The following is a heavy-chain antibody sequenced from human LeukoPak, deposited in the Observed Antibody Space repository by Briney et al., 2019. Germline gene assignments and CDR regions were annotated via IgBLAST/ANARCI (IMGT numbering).Heavy chain of an antibody. V-gene: IGHV4-59*08. J-gene: IGHJ4*02. CDR1: GGSISSYY. CDR2: IYYSGST. Sequence: SETLSLTCTVSGGSISSYYWSWIRQPPGKGLEWIGYIYYSGSTNYNPSLKSRVTISVDKSKNQFSLKLSSVTAADTAVYYCARGYCSGGSGSNFDYGGQETLVTVSS. CDR3: ARGYCSGGSGSNFDY. D-gene: IGHD2-15*01.